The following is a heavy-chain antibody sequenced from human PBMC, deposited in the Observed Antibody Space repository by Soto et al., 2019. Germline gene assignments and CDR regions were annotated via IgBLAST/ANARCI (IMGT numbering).Heavy chain of an antibody. CDR1: GCTFSSYA. D-gene: IGHD3-3*01. V-gene: IGHV3-30-3*01. CDR3: AREIPYYDFWSGYSASYYYYGMDV. CDR2: ISYDGSNK. Sequence: GGSLRLFCAASGCTFSSYAMHWVRQAPGKGLEWVAVISYDGSNKYYADSVKGRFTISRDNSKNTLYLQMNSLRAEDTAVYYCAREIPYYDFWSGYSASYYYYGMDVWGQGTTVTASS. J-gene: IGHJ6*02.